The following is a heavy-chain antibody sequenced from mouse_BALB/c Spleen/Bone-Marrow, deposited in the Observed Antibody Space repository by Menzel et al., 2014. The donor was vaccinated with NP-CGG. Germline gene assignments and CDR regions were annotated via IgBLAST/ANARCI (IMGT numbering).Heavy chain of an antibody. V-gene: IGHV14-3*02. CDR1: GFNIKDTY. D-gene: IGHD1-1*01. J-gene: IGHJ2*01. CDR2: TDPANGNT. CDR3: ASYYYGHYFDY. Sequence: VQLKESGAELVKPGASVKLSCTASGFNIKDTYMHWVKQRPEQGLEWIGRTDPANGNTKYDPKFQGKATITADTSSNTAYLQLSSLTPEDTAVYYCASYYYGHYFDYWGQGTTLTVSS.